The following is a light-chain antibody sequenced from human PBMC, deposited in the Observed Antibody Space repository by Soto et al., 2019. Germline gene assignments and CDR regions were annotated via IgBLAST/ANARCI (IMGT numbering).Light chain of an antibody. CDR2: ENN. CDR3: CSYAGSSTYV. V-gene: IGLV2-23*01. Sequence: QSALTQPASVSGSPGQWITISCTGTSTNVGTYNLVPWYHQPPGKAPTLVIFENNQRPSGVSFRFSGSKSGNTASLTISGLQAEDEADYYCCSYAGSSTYVFGTGTKVTVL. J-gene: IGLJ1*01. CDR1: STNVGTYNL.